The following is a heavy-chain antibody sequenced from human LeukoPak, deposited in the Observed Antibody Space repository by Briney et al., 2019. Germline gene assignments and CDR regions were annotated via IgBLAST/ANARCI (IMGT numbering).Heavy chain of an antibody. J-gene: IGHJ4*02. CDR3: ARDTYNCGGNFSPIFAN. Sequence: GSLRLSCAASGFTFSISWMHWVRQAPGKGLEWVSRLGPDETYTSYADSVKGRFSVSRDTGKNTLFLQMNSLRVEDTATYYCARDTYNCGGNFSPIFANWGQGTQVTVSS. CDR2: LGPDETYT. V-gene: IGHV3-74*01. CDR1: GFTFSISW. D-gene: IGHD1-20*01.